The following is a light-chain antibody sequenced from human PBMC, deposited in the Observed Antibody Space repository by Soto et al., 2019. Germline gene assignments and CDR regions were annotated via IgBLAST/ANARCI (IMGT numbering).Light chain of an antibody. CDR1: QSVSNTY. CDR2: GVS. Sequence: EIVLTQSPGTLSLSPGERATLSCRASQSVSNTYLAWYQQKPGQAPRLLIYGVSSRATGIPDRFSGSGSATDFTLTISILEPEDFAVYYCQYYGRSPTFGQGTRLEIK. V-gene: IGKV3-20*01. CDR3: QYYGRSPT. J-gene: IGKJ5*01.